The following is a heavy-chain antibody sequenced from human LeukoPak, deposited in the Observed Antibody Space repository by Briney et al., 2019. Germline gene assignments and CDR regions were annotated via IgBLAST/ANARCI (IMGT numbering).Heavy chain of an antibody. CDR1: GFTFSSYW. Sequence: GGSLRLSCAASGFTFSSYWMSWVRQAPGKGLEWVANIKQDGSEKYYVDSVKGRFTISRDNAKNSLYLQMNSLRAEDTAVYYCARGLASALWWFSGDAFDIWGQGTMVTVSS. J-gene: IGHJ3*02. V-gene: IGHV3-7*01. CDR3: ARGLASALWWFSGDAFDI. CDR2: IKQDGSEK. D-gene: IGHD2-21*01.